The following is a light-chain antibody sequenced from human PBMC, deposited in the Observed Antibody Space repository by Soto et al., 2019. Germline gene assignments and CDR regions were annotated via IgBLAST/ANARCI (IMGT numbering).Light chain of an antibody. Sequence: QPVLTQPRSVSGSPGQSVTISCTGTNSDVGGYNYVSWYQQHPGKAPKLMIYDVSKRPSGVPDRFSGSKSGNTASLTISGLQAEDEADYYCCSYAGRYTYVFGTGTKVTVL. CDR2: DVS. J-gene: IGLJ1*01. CDR1: NSDVGGYNY. CDR3: CSYAGRYTYV. V-gene: IGLV2-11*01.